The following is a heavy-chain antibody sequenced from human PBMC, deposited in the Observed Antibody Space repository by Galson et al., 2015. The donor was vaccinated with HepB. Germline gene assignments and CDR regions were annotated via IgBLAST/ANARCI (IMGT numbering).Heavy chain of an antibody. V-gene: IGHV3-48*02. D-gene: IGHD6-19*01. J-gene: IGHJ4*02. Sequence: SLRLSCAASGFTFSSYSMNWVRQAPGKGLEWVSYISSSSSTIYYADSVKGRFTISRDNAKNSLYLQMNSLRDEDTAVYYCARDSGSKAVAGTSAWRPNHFDYWGQGTLVTVSS. CDR1: GFTFSSYS. CDR3: ARDSGSKAVAGTSAWRPNHFDY. CDR2: ISSSSSTI.